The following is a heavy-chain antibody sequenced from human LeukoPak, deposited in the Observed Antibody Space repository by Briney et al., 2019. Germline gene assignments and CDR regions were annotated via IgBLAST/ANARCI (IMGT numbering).Heavy chain of an antibody. CDR1: GFTFSTYE. Sequence: GGSLRLSCAASGFTFSTYEMNWVRQAPGKGLEWVSYISSSGSTIYYADSVKGRFTISRDNAKKSLYLQMNSLRAEDTAVYYCARDEYIHGDLTNFDSWGQGTLVIVSS. J-gene: IGHJ4*02. CDR2: ISSSGSTI. CDR3: ARDEYIHGDLTNFDS. V-gene: IGHV3-48*03. D-gene: IGHD4-17*01.